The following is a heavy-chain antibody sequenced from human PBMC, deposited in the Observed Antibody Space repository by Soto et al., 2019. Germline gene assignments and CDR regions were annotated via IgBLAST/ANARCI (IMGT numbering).Heavy chain of an antibody. CDR3: ALEERYVANFDY. CDR1: GFTFSKHW. Sequence: EVQLVESGGGLVQPGGSLRLSCAASGFTFSKHWMHWVRQAPGKGLVWVARINSDASDTASADSVKGRFTISRDNAKDTLYLQMNSLRIEDTAVYYCALEERYVANFDYGGQGTPVTVSS. V-gene: IGHV3-74*01. D-gene: IGHD1-1*01. CDR2: INSDASDT. J-gene: IGHJ4*02.